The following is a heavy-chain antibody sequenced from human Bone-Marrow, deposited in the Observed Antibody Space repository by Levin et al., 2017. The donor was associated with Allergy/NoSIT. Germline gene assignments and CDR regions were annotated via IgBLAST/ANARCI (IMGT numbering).Heavy chain of an antibody. D-gene: IGHD4-23*01. V-gene: IGHV4-59*01. Sequence: SETLSLTCTVSGGSFSTYYWSWIRQPPEKRLEWIGYIYYSGSTKYNPSLKSRVTILVDTSKNLFSLKLSSVTAADSAVYFCARAIPSGGNSYYYYYMDVWGKGTTVTVSS. CDR3: ARAIPSGGNSYYYYYMDV. J-gene: IGHJ6*03. CDR1: GGSFSTYY. CDR2: IYYSGST.